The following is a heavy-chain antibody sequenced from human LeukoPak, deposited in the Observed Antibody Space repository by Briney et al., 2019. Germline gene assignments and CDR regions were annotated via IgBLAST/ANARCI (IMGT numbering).Heavy chain of an antibody. D-gene: IGHD1-26*01. J-gene: IGHJ4*02. CDR2: SYSGGTS. V-gene: IGHV3-53*01. Sequence: GGSLRPSCAASGFTVSTDHMSWVRQAPGKGLEWVAVSYSGGTSQYAESVKGRFTISRDNSYNSLYLQMNSLRAEDTALHYCARVWELSFDHWGQGALVTVSS. CDR1: GFTVSTDH. CDR3: ARVWELSFDH.